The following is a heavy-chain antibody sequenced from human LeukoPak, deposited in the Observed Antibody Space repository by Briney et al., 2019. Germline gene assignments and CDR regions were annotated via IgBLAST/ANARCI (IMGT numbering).Heavy chain of an antibody. D-gene: IGHD3-16*02. CDR3: ARGSRAITFGGVINY. CDR1: GGSFSGYY. CDR2: INHSGST. J-gene: IGHJ4*02. Sequence: SETLSLTCAVYGGSFSGYYWSWIRQPPGKGLEWIGEINHSGSTNYNPSLKSRVTISADTSKNQFSLKLSSVTAADTAVYYCARGSRAITFGGVINYWGQGTLVTVSS. V-gene: IGHV4-34*01.